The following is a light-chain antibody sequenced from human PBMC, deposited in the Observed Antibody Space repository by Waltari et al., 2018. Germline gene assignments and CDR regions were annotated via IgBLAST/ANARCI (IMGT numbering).Light chain of an antibody. CDR3: SSYTLTNPVV. Sequence: QSVVTQPTSVSGSPGQSISISCTGTSNDIGANDYVSWYQQHPGRAPQLVIYDVSVRPSGVSIRFSGSKSGNTASLTISGLQAEDEVLYYCSSYTLTNPVVFGGGTKLTVL. J-gene: IGLJ2*01. CDR1: SNDIGANDY. V-gene: IGLV2-14*03. CDR2: DVS.